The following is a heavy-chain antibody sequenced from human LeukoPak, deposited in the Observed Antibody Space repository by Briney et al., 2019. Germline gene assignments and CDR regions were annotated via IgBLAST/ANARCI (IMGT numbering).Heavy chain of an antibody. Sequence: PSETLSLTCTVTVSGDSVSSKSWSWIRQPPGKGLEWIGYIYTSGRTSYKPSLRSRVTISVDTSKNQFSLTLSSVTAADTAVYYCSVAGSWGQGILVTVSS. CDR2: IYTSGRT. J-gene: IGHJ4*02. D-gene: IGHD2-15*01. CDR1: GDSVSSKS. V-gene: IGHV4-4*09. CDR3: SVAGS.